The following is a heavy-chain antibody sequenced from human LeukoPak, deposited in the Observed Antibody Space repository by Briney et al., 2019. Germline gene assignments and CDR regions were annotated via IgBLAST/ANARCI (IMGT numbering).Heavy chain of an antibody. CDR2: ISGSGGST. D-gene: IGHD3-22*01. Sequence: GGSLRLSCAASGFTFSSYAMSWVRQAPGKGLEWVSAISGSGGSTCYADSVKGRFTISRDNSKNTLYLQMKSLRAEDTAVYYCAKGEFIGLYYDGTGYKPYFDYWGQGTLVTVSS. V-gene: IGHV3-23*01. CDR1: GFTFSSYA. J-gene: IGHJ4*02. CDR3: AKGEFIGLYYDGTGYKPYFDY.